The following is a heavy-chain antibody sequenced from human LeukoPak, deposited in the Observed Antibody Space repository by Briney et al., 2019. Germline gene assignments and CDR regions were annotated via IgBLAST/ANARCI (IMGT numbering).Heavy chain of an antibody. CDR1: GFTFSSYW. V-gene: IGHV3-7*03. CDR2: IKQDGSEK. Sequence: GGSLRLSCAAPGFTFSSYWMSWVRQAPGKGLEWVANIKQDGSEKYYVDSVKGRFTISRDNAKNSLNPQMSSLRAEDTAVYYCATVGRCDYWGQGTLVIVSS. J-gene: IGHJ4*02. CDR3: ATVGRCDY.